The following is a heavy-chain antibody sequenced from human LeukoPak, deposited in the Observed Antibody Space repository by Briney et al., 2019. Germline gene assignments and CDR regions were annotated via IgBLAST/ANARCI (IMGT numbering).Heavy chain of an antibody. CDR2: ISSSSSYI. CDR3: ARAPVRDGYNLYHFDY. CDR1: GFTFSSYS. Sequence: GGSLRLSCAASGFTFSSYSMTWVRQAPGKGLEWVSSISSSSSYIYYADSVKGRFTISGDNAKNSLYLQMNSLRAEDTAVYYCARAPVRDGYNLYHFDYWGQGTLVTVSS. D-gene: IGHD5-24*01. J-gene: IGHJ4*02. V-gene: IGHV3-21*01.